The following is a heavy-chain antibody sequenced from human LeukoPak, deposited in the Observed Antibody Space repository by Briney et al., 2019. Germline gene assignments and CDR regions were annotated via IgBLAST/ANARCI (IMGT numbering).Heavy chain of an antibody. CDR2: IYYSGST. Sequence: SETLSLTCAVSGGPINTYYWSWIRQPPGKGLEWIGYIYYSGSTNYNPSLKSRVTISVDTSKNQFSLKLSSVTAADTAVYYCARAKQLVKRYFDLWGRGTLVTVSS. CDR3: ARAKQLVKRYFDL. D-gene: IGHD6-13*01. V-gene: IGHV4-59*01. CDR1: GGPINTYY. J-gene: IGHJ2*01.